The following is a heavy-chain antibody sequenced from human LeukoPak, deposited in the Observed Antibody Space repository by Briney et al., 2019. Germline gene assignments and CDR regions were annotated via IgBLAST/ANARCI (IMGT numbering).Heavy chain of an antibody. Sequence: GGSLRLSCAASGFTFSSYAMTWVRQAPGKGLEWVSTITGSGGYTYYADSVKGRFTISRDNSKNTLFLRMSSLRAEDTAVYFCAKQSLYDSSGHFHYWGQGTLVTVSS. CDR2: ITGSGGYT. CDR3: AKQSLYDSSGHFHY. J-gene: IGHJ4*02. CDR1: GFTFSSYA. V-gene: IGHV3-23*01. D-gene: IGHD3-22*01.